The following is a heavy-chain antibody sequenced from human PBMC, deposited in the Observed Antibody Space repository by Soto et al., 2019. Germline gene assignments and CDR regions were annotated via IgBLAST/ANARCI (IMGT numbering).Heavy chain of an antibody. Sequence: HLQLQESGPGLVKPSETLSLTCTVSGGSISIHNYYWGWIRQPPGKGPEWIGSIYYTGSTCYISSLKSRLTISLDTSTNQYSMRLSSVTAADTAVYYCARHGVNGNHDCWGQGTLITVSS. V-gene: IGHV4-39*01. CDR1: GGSISIHNYY. D-gene: IGHD2-8*01. CDR3: ARHGVNGNHDC. CDR2: IYYTGST. J-gene: IGHJ4*02.